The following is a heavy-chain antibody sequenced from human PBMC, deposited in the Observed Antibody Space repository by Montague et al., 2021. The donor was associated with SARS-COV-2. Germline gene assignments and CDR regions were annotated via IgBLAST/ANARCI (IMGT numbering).Heavy chain of an antibody. Sequence: SLRLSCAASGFTFSDYYMSWIRQAPGKGLEWISYISKSSTYSNSADSLKGRFTISRDNARNSLFLQMDSLRADDTAVYYCARISSQVVVESAVDYWGQGTLVTVSS. J-gene: IGHJ4*02. CDR1: GFTFSDYY. V-gene: IGHV3-11*06. CDR3: ARISSQVVVESAVDY. CDR2: ISKSSTYS. D-gene: IGHD2-15*01.